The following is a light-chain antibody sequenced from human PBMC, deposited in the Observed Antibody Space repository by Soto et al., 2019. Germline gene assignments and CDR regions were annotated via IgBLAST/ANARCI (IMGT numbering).Light chain of an antibody. Sequence: DIQLTQSPSSLSASVGDKVTITCQASQGITSYLAWYQQRPGKAPGLLIYSASTLQSGVPSRFSGSGDGTDFSLTISNLQPEDFATYYCQQLNSHPRTFGEGTRLDIK. CDR3: QQLNSHPRT. V-gene: IGKV1-9*01. CDR1: QGITSY. CDR2: SAS. J-gene: IGKJ5*01.